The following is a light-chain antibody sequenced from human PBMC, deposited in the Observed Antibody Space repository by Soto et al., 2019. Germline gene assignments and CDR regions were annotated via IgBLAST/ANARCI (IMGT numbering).Light chain of an antibody. J-gene: IGKJ4*01. Sequence: EIVLTQSPATLSLSAGDRATLSCRASQSVGNYLGWYQQKPGQAPRLLIYDSSNRATDIPARFSGSGSGTDFTLTISSLEAEDFAVYYWQERSDWSPALTFGGGTKVEIK. V-gene: IGKV3-11*01. CDR1: QSVGNY. CDR3: QERSDWSPALT. CDR2: DSS.